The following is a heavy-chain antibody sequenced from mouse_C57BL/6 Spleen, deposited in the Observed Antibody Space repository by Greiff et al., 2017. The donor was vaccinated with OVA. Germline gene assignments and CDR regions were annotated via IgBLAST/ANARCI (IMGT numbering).Heavy chain of an antibody. D-gene: IGHD3-2*02. J-gene: IGHJ4*01. Sequence: VQLQQSGAELVRPGTSVKMSCKASGYTFTNYWIGWAKQRPGHGLEWIGDIYPGGGYTNYNEKFKGKATLTADKSSSTAYMQFSSLTSEDSAIYYCARSGSGSLYYAMDYWGQGTSVTVSS. V-gene: IGHV1-63*01. CDR3: ARSGSGSLYYAMDY. CDR2: IYPGGGYT. CDR1: GYTFTNYW.